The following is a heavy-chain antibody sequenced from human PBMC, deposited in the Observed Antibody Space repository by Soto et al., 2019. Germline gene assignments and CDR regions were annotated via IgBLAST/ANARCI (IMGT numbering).Heavy chain of an antibody. CDR2: ISRSGTST. CDR1: GFTFSSYA. J-gene: IGHJ6*02. D-gene: IGHD1-20*01. CDR3: AKYNGDYLYGMDV. Sequence: VGSLRLSCAASGFTFSSYAMTWVRQAPGKGLEWVSSISRSGTSTYYAGSVKGRFTISRDNSKNTLYLHMNSLRAEDTAEYYCAKYNGDYLYGMDVWGQGTTVTVSS. V-gene: IGHV3-23*01.